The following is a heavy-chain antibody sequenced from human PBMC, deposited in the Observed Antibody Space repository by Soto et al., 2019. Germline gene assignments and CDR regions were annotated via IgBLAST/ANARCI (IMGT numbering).Heavy chain of an antibody. V-gene: IGHV3-33*01. Sequence: GGSLRLSCAASGFTFSSYGMHWVRQAPGKGLEWVAVIWYDGSNKYYADSVKGRFTISRDNSKNTLYLQMNSLRAEDTAVYYCARDVDFRWLHAFDIWGQGTMVTVSS. CDR2: IWYDGSNK. D-gene: IGHD5-12*01. CDR3: ARDVDFRWLHAFDI. J-gene: IGHJ3*02. CDR1: GFTFSSYG.